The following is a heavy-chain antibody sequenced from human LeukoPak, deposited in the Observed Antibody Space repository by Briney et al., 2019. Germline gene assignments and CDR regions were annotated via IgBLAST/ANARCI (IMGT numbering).Heavy chain of an antibody. J-gene: IGHJ3*02. CDR3: ARERGSPGGGAFDI. D-gene: IGHD3-10*01. CDR1: GYTFTSYG. CDR2: ISAYNGNT. Sequence: GASVKVSCKASGYTFTSYGISWVRQAPGQGLEWMGWISAYNGNTNYARKLQGRVTMTTDTSTSTAYMELSRLRSDDTAVYYCARERGSPGGGAFDIWGQGTMVTVSS. V-gene: IGHV1-18*01.